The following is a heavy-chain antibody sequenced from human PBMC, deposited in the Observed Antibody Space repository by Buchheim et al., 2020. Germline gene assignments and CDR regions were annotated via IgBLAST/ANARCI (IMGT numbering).Heavy chain of an antibody. CDR1: GFTFSSYA. CDR3: AKDKPAGITICGVVITPYYFDY. CDR2: ISGSGGST. Sequence: EVQLLESGGGLVQPGGSLRLSCAASGFTFSSYAMSWVRQAPGKGLEWVSAISGSGGSTYYADSVKGRFTISRDKSKNTLSLQMNSLRAEDTAVYYCAKDKPAGITICGVVITPYYFDYGGQGTL. D-gene: IGHD3-3*01. J-gene: IGHJ4*02. V-gene: IGHV3-23*01.